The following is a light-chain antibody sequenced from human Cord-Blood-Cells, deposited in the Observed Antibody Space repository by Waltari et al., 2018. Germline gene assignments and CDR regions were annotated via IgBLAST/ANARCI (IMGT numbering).Light chain of an antibody. CDR1: SSDVGGYNY. Sequence: QSALMQPASVSGSPGQSITISCTGTSSDVGGYNYVSWYQQHPGKAPKLMIYDVSNRPSGFSNRFSGSKSGNTASLTISGLQAEDEADYYCGSYTSSSTLYVFGTGTKVTVL. CDR2: DVS. CDR3: GSYTSSSTLYV. J-gene: IGLJ1*01. V-gene: IGLV2-14*01.